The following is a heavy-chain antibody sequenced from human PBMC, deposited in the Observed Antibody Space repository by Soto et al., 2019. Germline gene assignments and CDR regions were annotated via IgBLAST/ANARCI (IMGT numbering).Heavy chain of an antibody. J-gene: IGHJ6*02. CDR2: IIPIFGTA. CDR1: GGTFSSYA. Sequence: ASVKISCNASGGTFSSYAISWMRQAPGQGLEWMGGIIPIFGTANYAQKFQGRVTITADESTSTAYMELSSLRSEDTAVYYCARDWLCVVVPAAISYGMDVWGQGTTVTVSS. CDR3: ARDWLCVVVPAAISYGMDV. V-gene: IGHV1-69*13. D-gene: IGHD2-2*01.